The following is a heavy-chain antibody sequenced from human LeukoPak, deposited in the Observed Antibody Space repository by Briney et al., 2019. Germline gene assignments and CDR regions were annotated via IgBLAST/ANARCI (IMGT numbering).Heavy chain of an antibody. CDR2: IYYSGST. V-gene: IGHV4-59*01. CDR1: GGSISSYY. J-gene: IGHJ3*02. D-gene: IGHD3-22*01. Sequence: SETLSLTCTVSGGSISSYYWSWIRQPPGKGLEWIGYIYYSGSTNYNPSLKSRVTISVDTSKNQFSLKLSSVTAADTAVYYCARLRDYYDSSGYPAGGAFDIWGQGTMVTVSS. CDR3: ARLRDYYDSSGYPAGGAFDI.